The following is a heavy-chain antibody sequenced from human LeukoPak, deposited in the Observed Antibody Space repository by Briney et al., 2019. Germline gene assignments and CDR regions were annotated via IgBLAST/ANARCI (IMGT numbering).Heavy chain of an antibody. J-gene: IGHJ4*02. V-gene: IGHV3-7*01. Sequence: GGSLRLSCAAPGFTFSKYWMSWVRQAPGKGLEWVANIKQDGSEKYYVDSVKGRFIISRDNAENSLYLQMNSLRAEDTAVYYCARVRGSYAIGYWGQGTLVTVSS. CDR1: GFTFSKYW. CDR3: ARVRGSYAIGY. CDR2: IKQDGSEK. D-gene: IGHD1-26*01.